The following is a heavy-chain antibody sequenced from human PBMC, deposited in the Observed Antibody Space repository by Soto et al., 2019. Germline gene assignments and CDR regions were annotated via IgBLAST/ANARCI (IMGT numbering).Heavy chain of an antibody. D-gene: IGHD3-10*01. J-gene: IGHJ4*02. V-gene: IGHV3-23*01. CDR3: AFNSGSGSYYFDY. Sequence: EVQLLDSGGGLVQPGGSLRLSCAASGFTFSSYAMWWVRQAPGKGLECVSAISGGGETTYYADSVKGRFTISRDNSKNTLSLQMNSLRAEDTAVYYCAFNSGSGSYYFDYWGQGTLVTVSS. CDR1: GFTFSSYA. CDR2: ISGGGETT.